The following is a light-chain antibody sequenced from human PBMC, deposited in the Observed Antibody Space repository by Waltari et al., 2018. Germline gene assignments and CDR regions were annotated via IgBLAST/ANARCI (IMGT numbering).Light chain of an antibody. CDR1: HSVDWY. CDR3: QQRRSWPLT. Sequence: EIVLTQSPATSSLSRGERATLSCRASHSVDWYLAWYQQRPGQPPRLLIYDTSNRAPGIPARFSGSGSDTDFTLTISSLEPEDFAVYYCQQRRSWPLTFGGGTKVEIE. V-gene: IGKV3-11*01. CDR2: DTS. J-gene: IGKJ4*01.